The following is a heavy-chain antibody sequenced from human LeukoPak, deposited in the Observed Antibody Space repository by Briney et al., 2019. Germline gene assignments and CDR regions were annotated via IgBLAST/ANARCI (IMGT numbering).Heavy chain of an antibody. CDR3: ASGSVVAATFYFDS. J-gene: IGHJ4*02. V-gene: IGHV4-59*01. CDR2: IYYSGST. CDR1: DGSISGYY. D-gene: IGHD2-15*01. Sequence: SETLSLTCTISDGSISGYYWSWIRQPPGKGLERIGYIYYSGSTYYNPSLKSRVTISVDTSKNQSSLKLSSVTAADTAVYSCASGSVVAATFYFDSWGQGTLVTVSS.